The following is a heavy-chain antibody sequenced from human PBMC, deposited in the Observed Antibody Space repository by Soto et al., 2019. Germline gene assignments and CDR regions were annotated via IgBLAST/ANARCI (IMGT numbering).Heavy chain of an antibody. V-gene: IGHV3-30*03. D-gene: IGHD3-22*01. J-gene: IGHJ3*02. CDR3: ATRAGVVVITTGDAFDI. CDR1: VFTFSSYG. CDR2: ISYDGSNK. Sequence: GGSLRLSCSSSVFTFSSYGMRWVRQAPGNGLEWVAVISYDGSNKYYACSVKVVFTISRDNSTNPLYLQMNSLRAEDPAVYYCATRAGVVVITTGDAFDIWGQGTMVT.